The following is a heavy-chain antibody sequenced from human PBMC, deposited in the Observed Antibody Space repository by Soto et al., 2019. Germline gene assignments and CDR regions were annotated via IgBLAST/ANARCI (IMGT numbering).Heavy chain of an antibody. Sequence: SVKVSCKASGGTFSSYAISWVRQAPGQGLEWMGGIIPIFGTANYAQKFQGRLTITADESTSTAYMELSSLRSEDTAVYYCARAEVATTPEGAYDIWGQGTMVTVS. J-gene: IGHJ3*02. CDR2: IIPIFGTA. CDR3: ARAEVATTPEGAYDI. CDR1: GGTFSSYA. D-gene: IGHD5-12*01. V-gene: IGHV1-69*13.